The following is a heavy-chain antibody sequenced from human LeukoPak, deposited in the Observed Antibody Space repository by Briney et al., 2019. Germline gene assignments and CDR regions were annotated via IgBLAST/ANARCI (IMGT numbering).Heavy chain of an antibody. CDR1: GFTFSSYT. Sequence: PGGSLRLSCAASGFTFSSYTMHWVRQAPGKGLEWVAVISYDGSNKYYADSVKGRFSISRDNSKNTLFLQMDNLRAEDTTVYYCARDLFSRGDSLDYWGQGTLVTVSS. D-gene: IGHD4-17*01. CDR3: ARDLFSRGDSLDY. J-gene: IGHJ4*02. V-gene: IGHV3-30-3*01. CDR2: ISYDGSNK.